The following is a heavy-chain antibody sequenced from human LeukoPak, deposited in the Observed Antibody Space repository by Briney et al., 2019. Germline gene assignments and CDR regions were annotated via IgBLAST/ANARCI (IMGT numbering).Heavy chain of an antibody. D-gene: IGHD2-2*01. CDR3: ATGVVVPAARGDY. Sequence: ASVKVSCKVSGYTLTELSMHWVRQAPGKGLEWMGGFDPEDGETIYAQKFQGRVTMTGDTSTDTAYMELSSLRSEDTAVYYCATGVVVPAARGDYWGQGALVTVSS. J-gene: IGHJ4*02. V-gene: IGHV1-24*01. CDR1: GYTLTELS. CDR2: FDPEDGET.